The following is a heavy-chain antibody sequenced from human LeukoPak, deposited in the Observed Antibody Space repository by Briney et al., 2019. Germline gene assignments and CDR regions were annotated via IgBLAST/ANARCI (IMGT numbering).Heavy chain of an antibody. V-gene: IGHV3-23*01. Sequence: PPGGSLRLSCAASGFTFSSYGMSWVRQAPGKGLEWVSAISDSGGSTYYADSVKGRFTISRDNSKNTLYLQMNSLRADDTAVYYSAKGTLETAMAPYDIDYCGQGRLVTVSS. CDR3: AKGTLETAMAPYDIDY. CDR1: GFTFSSYG. D-gene: IGHD5-18*01. CDR2: ISDSGGST. J-gene: IGHJ4*02.